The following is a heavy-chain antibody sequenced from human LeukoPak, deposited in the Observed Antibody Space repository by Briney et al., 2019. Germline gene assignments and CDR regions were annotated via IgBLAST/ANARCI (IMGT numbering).Heavy chain of an antibody. V-gene: IGHV3-15*01. Sequence: GGSLRLSCAASGFNLNNAWLSWVRQAPGKGLEWVARIKRKTDGGTTDYAPPVKGRFIISRDDSKNTLYLQMHSLTSEDTAVYYCATDWKTGGLDYWGQGTLVTVSS. J-gene: IGHJ4*02. CDR3: ATDWKTGGLDY. D-gene: IGHD1-1*01. CDR1: GFNLNNAW. CDR2: IKRKTDGGTT.